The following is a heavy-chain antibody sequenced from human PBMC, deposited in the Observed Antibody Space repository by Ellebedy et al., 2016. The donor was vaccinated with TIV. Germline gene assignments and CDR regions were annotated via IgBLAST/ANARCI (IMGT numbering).Heavy chain of an antibody. CDR3: ARAGGYNRNYRNY. Sequence: GGSLRLSXAASGFTFSSYWMSWVRQAPGKGLEWVADIKEDGSEKYYVDSVKGRFTISRDNDKNSLYLQMNSLRAEDTAVYYCARAGGYNRNYRNYWGQGTLVTVSS. J-gene: IGHJ4*02. D-gene: IGHD1-7*01. CDR1: GFTFSSYW. CDR2: IKEDGSEK. V-gene: IGHV3-7*01.